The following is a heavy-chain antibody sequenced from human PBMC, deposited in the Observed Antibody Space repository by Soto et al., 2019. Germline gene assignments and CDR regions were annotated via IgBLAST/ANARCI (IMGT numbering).Heavy chain of an antibody. V-gene: IGHV3-30*18. CDR3: AKGGRQWLVTSDFNY. CDR2: FSHDGRNT. CDR1: GFTFSDYA. J-gene: IGHJ4*02. Sequence: VQLVESGGGVVQPGGSLRLSCAAPGFTFSDYARHWVRQAPGKGLEWVAVFSHDGRNTHYADSVKGRFPISRDSSKNTVSLEMTSLRAEDTAVYYCAKGGRQWLVTSDFNYWGQGALVTVSS. D-gene: IGHD6-19*01.